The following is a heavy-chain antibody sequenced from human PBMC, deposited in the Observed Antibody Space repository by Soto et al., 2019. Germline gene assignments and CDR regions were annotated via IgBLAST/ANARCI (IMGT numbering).Heavy chain of an antibody. CDR3: ARARLRAVYAFDI. CDR2: IYYSGST. CDR1: GGSVSSGAYY. D-gene: IGHD5-12*01. Sequence: SETLSLTCTVSGGSVSSGAYYWTWIRQRPGKGLEWIGYIYYSGSTYYSPSLKSRLSISLDTSKNQFSLRLSSVTAADTAMYYCARARLRAVYAFDIWGQGTTVTVSS. V-gene: IGHV4-31*03. J-gene: IGHJ3*02.